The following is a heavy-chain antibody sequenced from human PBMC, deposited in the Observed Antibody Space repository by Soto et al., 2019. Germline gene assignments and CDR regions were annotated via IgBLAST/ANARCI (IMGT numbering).Heavy chain of an antibody. CDR1: GGSISSGGYS. CDR3: ARANIVTGYYVVFFDV. V-gene: IGHV4-30-2*01. CDR2: IYQSGST. D-gene: IGHD3-9*01. J-gene: IGHJ2*01. Sequence: SETLSLTCAVSGGSISSGGYSWNWIRQPPGKGLEWIGYIYQSGSTSYNPSLKNRVTISVDRSKNQFSLKLISVTAADTAVYYCARANIVTGYYVVFFDVWGRGTLVTVSS.